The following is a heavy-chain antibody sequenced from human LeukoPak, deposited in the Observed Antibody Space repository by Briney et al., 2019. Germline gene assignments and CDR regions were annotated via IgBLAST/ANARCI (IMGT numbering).Heavy chain of an antibody. J-gene: IGHJ6*03. D-gene: IGHD2-8*01. V-gene: IGHV5-51*01. CDR3: ARHGHCTNGVCYSNYYYYMDV. CDR2: IYPDDSDT. Sequence: GESLKISCKGSGYIFTNYWIAWVRQMPGKGLEWMGIIYPDDSDTRYSPSFEGQVIISVDKSISTAYLQWSSLKASDTATYYCARHGHCTNGVCYSNYYYYMDVWGKGTTVTVSS. CDR1: GYIFTNYW.